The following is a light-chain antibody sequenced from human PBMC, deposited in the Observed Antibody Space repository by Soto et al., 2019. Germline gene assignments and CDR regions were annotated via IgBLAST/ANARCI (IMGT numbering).Light chain of an antibody. CDR3: QQRSNWPPT. V-gene: IGKV3-11*01. J-gene: IGKJ4*01. CDR2: DAS. Sequence: EIVLTQSPATLSLSPGERATLSCRASQSVSSYLAWYQQKPGQAPRLLIYDASNRATGIPARFSVSGSGTDFTLTISSLEPEDFAVYYFQQRSNWPPTFGGGTNVEIK. CDR1: QSVSSY.